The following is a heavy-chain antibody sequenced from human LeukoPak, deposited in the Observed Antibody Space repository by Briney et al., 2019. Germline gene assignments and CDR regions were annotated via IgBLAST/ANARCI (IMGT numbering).Heavy chain of an antibody. CDR2: IYYSGST. J-gene: IGHJ4*02. CDR1: GGSISSGSYY. Sequence: PSQTLSLTCTVSGGSISSGSYYWSWIRQPAGKGLEWIGYIYYSGSTNYNPSLKSRVTISVDTSKNQFSLKLSSVTAADTAVYYCARFTMVRGVKGHFDYWGQGTLVTVSS. D-gene: IGHD3-10*01. V-gene: IGHV4-61*10. CDR3: ARFTMVRGVKGHFDY.